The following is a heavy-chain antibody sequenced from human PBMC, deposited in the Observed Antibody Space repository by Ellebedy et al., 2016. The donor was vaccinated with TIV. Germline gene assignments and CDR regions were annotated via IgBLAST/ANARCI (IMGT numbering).Heavy chain of an antibody. D-gene: IGHD3-22*01. J-gene: IGHJ1*01. CDR2: INSDGSST. CDR3: ARMAYYDSSGYYGYFQH. Sequence: GGSLRLXXAASGFTFSFYWMNWVRQAPGKGLEWVSRINSDGSSTDYADSVKGRFTISRDNAKNTLYLQMNSLRAEDTAVYFCARMAYYDSSGYYGYFQHWGQGTLVTVSS. V-gene: IGHV3-74*01. CDR1: GFTFSFYW.